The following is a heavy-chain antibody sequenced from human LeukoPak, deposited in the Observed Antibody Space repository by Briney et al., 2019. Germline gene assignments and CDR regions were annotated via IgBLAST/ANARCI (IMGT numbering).Heavy chain of an antibody. Sequence: GGSLRLSCAASGFTVSSNYMSWVRQAPGKGLEWVSVIYSGGSTYYADPVKGRFTISRDNSKNTLYLQMNSLRAEDTAVYYCARTLSDGGYYYGMDVWGQGTTVTVSS. V-gene: IGHV3-53*01. J-gene: IGHJ6*02. CDR2: IYSGGST. CDR1: GFTVSSNY. D-gene: IGHD2-21*02. CDR3: ARTLSDGGYYYGMDV.